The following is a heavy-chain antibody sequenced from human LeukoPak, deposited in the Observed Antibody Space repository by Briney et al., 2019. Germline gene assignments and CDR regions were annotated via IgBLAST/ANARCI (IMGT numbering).Heavy chain of an antibody. CDR1: GYSFTSYW. Sequence: AGESLKISCRGSGYSFTSYWIGWVRQMPGKGLEWMGIIYPGDSDTRYSPSFQGQVTISADKSISTAYLQWCSLKASDTAMYYCASMAAAGTGYFDYWGQGTLVTVSS. CDR3: ASMAAAGTGYFDY. J-gene: IGHJ4*02. D-gene: IGHD6-13*01. V-gene: IGHV5-51*01. CDR2: IYPGDSDT.